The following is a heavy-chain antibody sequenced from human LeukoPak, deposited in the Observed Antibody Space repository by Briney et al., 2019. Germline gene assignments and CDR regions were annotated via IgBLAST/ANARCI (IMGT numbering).Heavy chain of an antibody. CDR3: ARGYIGNSGRYYYYYMDV. CDR2: ISRSGST. V-gene: IGHV4-38-2*01. D-gene: IGHD1-26*01. J-gene: IGHJ6*03. CDR1: DYSISSGYH. Sequence: PSETLSLTCAVSDYSISSGYHWGWIRPPPEKGLEWIGIISRSGSTYYSPSLKGRVTMSVDSSKNEFSLNLSSVTAADTAVYYCARGYIGNSGRYYYYYMDVWGKGTTVTVSS.